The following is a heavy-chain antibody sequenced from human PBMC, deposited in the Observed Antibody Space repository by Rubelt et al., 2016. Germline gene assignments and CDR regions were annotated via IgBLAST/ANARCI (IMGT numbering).Heavy chain of an antibody. CDR3: VRQMGEVVGYYYYGMDV. CDR1: GYSISSGYS. Sequence: QLQLQESGPGLVKPSETLSLTCTVSGYSISSGYSWSWVRQPPGKGLGWIGSVSYSGSAYDSPSLKRRVTISVDTSKDQFSLKLTSVTAADTAVYYCVRQMGEVVGYYYYGMDVWGQGTTVIVSS. J-gene: IGHJ6*02. CDR2: VSYSGSA. V-gene: IGHV4-38-2*02. D-gene: IGHD3-16*01.